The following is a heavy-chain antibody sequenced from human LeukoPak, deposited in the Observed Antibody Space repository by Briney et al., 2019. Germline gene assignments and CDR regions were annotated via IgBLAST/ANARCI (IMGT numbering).Heavy chain of an antibody. J-gene: IGHJ4*02. D-gene: IGHD5-24*01. CDR3: ARDLEMASYYFDY. Sequence: GGSLRLSCAASGFTFSSYAMHWVRQAPGKGLEWVAVISYDGSNKYYADSVKGRFTISRDNSKNTLYLQMNSLRAEDTAVYYCARDLEMASYYFDYWGQGTLATVSS. CDR2: ISYDGSNK. V-gene: IGHV3-30-3*01. CDR1: GFTFSSYA.